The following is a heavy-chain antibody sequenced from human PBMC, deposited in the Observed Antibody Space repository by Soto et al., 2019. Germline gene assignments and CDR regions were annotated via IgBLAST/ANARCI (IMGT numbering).Heavy chain of an antibody. D-gene: IGHD3-3*01. CDR1: GGTFSSYA. J-gene: IGHJ6*02. V-gene: IGHV1-69*06. CDR2: IIPIFGTA. Sequence: SVKVSCKASGGTFSSYAISWVPQAPGQGLEWMGGIIPIFGTANYAQKFQGRVTITAVKSTSTAYMELSSLRSEDTAVYYCARDSPNTLFGVVISDGMDVWGQ. CDR3: ARDSPNTLFGVVISDGMDV.